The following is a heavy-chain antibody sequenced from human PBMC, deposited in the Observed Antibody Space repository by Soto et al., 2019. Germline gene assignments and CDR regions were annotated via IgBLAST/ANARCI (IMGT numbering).Heavy chain of an antibody. Sequence: EVQLLESGGGLVQPGGSLRLSCAASGFAFSRYALSWVRQAPGKGLEWVSGMGGSVDSRSYADSVKGRFTISRDDSKNTLYPQMNSLRPEDTAVYYCARDQISGWYDNWGQGTLVTVSS. CDR3: ARDQISGWYDN. J-gene: IGHJ5*02. D-gene: IGHD6-19*01. V-gene: IGHV3-23*01. CDR2: MGGSVDSR. CDR1: GFAFSRYA.